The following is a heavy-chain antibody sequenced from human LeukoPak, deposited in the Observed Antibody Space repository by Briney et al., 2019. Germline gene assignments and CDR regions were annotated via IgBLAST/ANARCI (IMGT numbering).Heavy chain of an antibody. CDR2: ISKNGGNT. Sequence: GGSLRLSCAASGFTLSSYAMHWVRQAPGKGLEYVSAISKNGGNTYYANSVKGRFSISRDNSKNTLYLQMGSLRTEDMAVYYCARVGEGRYYQYYYMDVWGKGTAVTVSS. J-gene: IGHJ6*03. CDR1: GFTLSSYA. V-gene: IGHV3-64*01. D-gene: IGHD1-26*01. CDR3: ARVGEGRYYQYYYMDV.